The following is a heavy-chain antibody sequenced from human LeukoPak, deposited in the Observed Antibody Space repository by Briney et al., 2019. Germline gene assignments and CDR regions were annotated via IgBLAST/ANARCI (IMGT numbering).Heavy chain of an antibody. D-gene: IGHD6-13*01. CDR1: GGNFTSYA. V-gene: IGHV7-4-1*02. J-gene: IGHJ4*02. CDR3: ARVGAAAGAPVDY. CDR2: INTNTGNP. Sequence: ASVKVSCKASGGNFTSYAVSWVRQAPGQGLEWMGWINTNTGNPTYAQGFTGRFVFSLDTSVSTAYLQISSLKAEDTAVYYCARVGAAAGAPVDYWGQGTLVTVSS.